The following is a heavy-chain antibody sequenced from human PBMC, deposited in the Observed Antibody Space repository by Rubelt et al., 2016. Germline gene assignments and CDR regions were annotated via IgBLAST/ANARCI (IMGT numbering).Heavy chain of an antibody. CDR3: AGDRPPWYSSSLIGHYFDY. CDR2: ISNSGST. D-gene: IGHD6-6*01. Sequence: QVQLQESGPGLVKPSETLSLTCTVSGGSISSYSWSWIRQPPGKGLEWIGYISNSGSTSYNPSLKSRVTISLDTSKNQFSPKRVSVTAGDTAVYYWAGDRPPWYSSSLIGHYFDYWGQGTLVTVSS. V-gene: IGHV4-59*12. J-gene: IGHJ4*02. CDR1: GGSISSYS.